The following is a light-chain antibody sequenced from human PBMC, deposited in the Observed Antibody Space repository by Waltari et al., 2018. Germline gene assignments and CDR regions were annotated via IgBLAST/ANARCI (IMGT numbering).Light chain of an antibody. CDR1: QSVSSSY. V-gene: IGKV3-20*01. CDR3: QQYGSSPVT. CDR2: GAS. J-gene: IGKJ2*01. Sequence: EIVLTQSPGTLSLSPGERATLSCRATQSVSSSYLAWYQQKPGQAPRLLFYGASRRATGIPDRFSGSGSGTDFTLSISILEPEDFAVYYCQQYGSSPVTFGQGTKLEIK.